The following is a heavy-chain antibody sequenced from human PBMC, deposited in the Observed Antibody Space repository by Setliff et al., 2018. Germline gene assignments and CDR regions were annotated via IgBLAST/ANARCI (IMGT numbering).Heavy chain of an antibody. D-gene: IGHD3-3*02. J-gene: IGHJ5*02. CDR1: GGSISSYY. CDR3: ARAGFELGQYNWFDP. Sequence: PSETLSLTCTVSGGSISSYYWGWIRQPPGKGLEWIGSIYYSGSTYYNPSLKGRVTISVDTSKNQFSLKLSSVTAADTAVYYCARAGFELGQYNWFDPWGQGTLVTVSS. V-gene: IGHV4-39*01. CDR2: IYYSGST.